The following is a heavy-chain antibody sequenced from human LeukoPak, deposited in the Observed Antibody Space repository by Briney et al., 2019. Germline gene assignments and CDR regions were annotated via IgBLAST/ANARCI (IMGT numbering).Heavy chain of an antibody. CDR3: ARVLHKRNYDSSGYYGY. J-gene: IGHJ4*02. CDR2: LSGSGGST. V-gene: IGHV3-23*01. Sequence: GGSLRLSCAASGFTFSSYGMSWVRQAPGKGLEWVSSLSGSGGSTYYADSVKGRFTISRDNSKNTLYLQMNSLRAEDTAVYYCARVLHKRNYDSSGYYGYWGQGTLVTVSS. CDR1: GFTFSSYG. D-gene: IGHD3-22*01.